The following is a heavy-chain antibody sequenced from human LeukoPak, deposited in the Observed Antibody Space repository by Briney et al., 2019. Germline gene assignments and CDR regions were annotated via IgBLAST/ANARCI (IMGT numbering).Heavy chain of an antibody. D-gene: IGHD1-26*01. CDR2: IYYSGST. CDR1: DGSISSSSYY. Sequence: SETLPLTCTVSDGSISSSSYYWGWIRQPPGKGLEWIGSIYYSGSTYYNPSLKSRVTMSVDTSKNQFSLKLSSVTAADTAVYYCARHIVGAAMRIDYWGQGTLVTVSS. J-gene: IGHJ4*02. CDR3: ARHIVGAAMRIDY. V-gene: IGHV4-39*01.